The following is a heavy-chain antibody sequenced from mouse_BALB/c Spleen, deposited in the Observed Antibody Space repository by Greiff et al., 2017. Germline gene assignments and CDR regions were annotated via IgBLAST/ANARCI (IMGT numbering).Heavy chain of an antibody. CDR2: ISSGGST. CDR1: GFTFSSYA. V-gene: IGHV5-6-5*01. CDR3: ARGEGRRGYFDY. Sequence: EVQGVESGGGLVKPGGSLKLSCAASGFTFSSYAMSWVRQTPEKRLEWVASISSGGSTYYPDSVKGRFTISRDNARNILYLQMSSLRSEDTAMYYCARGEGRRGYFDYWGQGTTLTVSS. D-gene: IGHD3-3*01. J-gene: IGHJ2*01.